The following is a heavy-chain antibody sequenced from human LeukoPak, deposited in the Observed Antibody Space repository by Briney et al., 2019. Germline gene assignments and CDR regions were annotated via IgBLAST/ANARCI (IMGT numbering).Heavy chain of an antibody. Sequence: ASVKVSCKASGYTFTGYYMHWVRQAPGQGLEWMGWINPNSGGTNYAQKFQGRVTMTRDTSISTAYMELRSLRSDDTAVYYCARLRYCSSTSCYGSFDYWGQGTLVTVSS. CDR2: INPNSGGT. J-gene: IGHJ4*02. V-gene: IGHV1-2*02. D-gene: IGHD2-2*01. CDR1: GYTFTGYY. CDR3: ARLRYCSSTSCYGSFDY.